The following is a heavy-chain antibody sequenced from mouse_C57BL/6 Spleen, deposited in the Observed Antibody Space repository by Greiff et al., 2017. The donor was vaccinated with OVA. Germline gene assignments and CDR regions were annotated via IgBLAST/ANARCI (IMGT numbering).Heavy chain of an antibody. CDR2: ISDGGSYT. D-gene: IGHD2-4*01. V-gene: IGHV5-4*01. CDR1: GFTFSSYA. CDR3: ARAGDYDGLDY. Sequence: EVQVVESGGGLVKPGGSLKLSCAASGFTFSSYAMSWVRQTPEKRLEWVATISDGGSYTYYPDNVKGRFTISRDNAKNNLYLQMSHLKSEDTAMYYCARAGDYDGLDYWGQGTTLTVSS. J-gene: IGHJ2*01.